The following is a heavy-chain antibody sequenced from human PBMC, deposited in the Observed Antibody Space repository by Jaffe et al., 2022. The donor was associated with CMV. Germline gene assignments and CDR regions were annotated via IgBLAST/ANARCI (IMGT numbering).Heavy chain of an antibody. V-gene: IGHV3-7*03. Sequence: EVQLVESGGGVVQPGGSLRLSCEASGFSFRSNWMAWFRQAPGRGLEWVANIRQDGREINYADSVKGRFTISRDNAKNSLYLQMNSLRVDDTAVYSCATDVVGGASDIWGQGTMVTVTS. D-gene: IGHD2-21*01. J-gene: IGHJ3*02. CDR2: IRQDGREI. CDR1: GFSFRSNW. CDR3: ATDVVGGASDI.